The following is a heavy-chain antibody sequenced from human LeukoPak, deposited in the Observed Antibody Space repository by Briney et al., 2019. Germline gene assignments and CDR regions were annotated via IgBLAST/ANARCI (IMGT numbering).Heavy chain of an antibody. Sequence: GGSLRLSCAASGFTYSTYAMSWVRQAPGKGLDWVSSISGGGGNTAYADSVKGRFTISRDNPKNTLYLQMNSLRAEDTAVYYCAREKAYCGGDCYIPVGAFDIWGQGTMVTVSS. CDR1: GFTYSTYA. J-gene: IGHJ3*02. D-gene: IGHD2-21*02. V-gene: IGHV3-23*01. CDR3: AREKAYCGGDCYIPVGAFDI. CDR2: ISGGGGNT.